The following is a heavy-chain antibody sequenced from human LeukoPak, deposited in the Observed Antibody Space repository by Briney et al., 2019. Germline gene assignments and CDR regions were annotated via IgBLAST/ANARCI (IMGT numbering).Heavy chain of an antibody. CDR2: INSDGSST. D-gene: IGHD2-2*01. V-gene: IGHV3-74*01. CDR3: AREKVVVPAAIGY. J-gene: IGHJ4*02. Sequence: GGSLRLSCAASGFTFSSYWMHWVRQAPGKGLVWVSRINSDGSSTSYADSVKGRFTIPRDNAKNTLYLQMNSLRAEDTAVYYCAREKVVVPAAIGYWGQGTLVTVSS. CDR1: GFTFSSYW.